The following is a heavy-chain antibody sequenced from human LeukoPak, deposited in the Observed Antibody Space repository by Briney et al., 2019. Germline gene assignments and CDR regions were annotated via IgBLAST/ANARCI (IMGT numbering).Heavy chain of an antibody. CDR2: IYTSGST. CDR3: AREAIVVDDAFDI. Sequence: PSETLSLTCTVSGGSISSYYCSWIRQPAGQGLEWIGLIYTSGSTNYNPSLKSRVTMSVDTSNNQFSLKLTSVTAADTAVYYCAREAIVVDDAFDIWGQGTMVTVSS. CDR1: GGSISSYY. J-gene: IGHJ3*02. V-gene: IGHV4-4*07. D-gene: IGHD1-26*01.